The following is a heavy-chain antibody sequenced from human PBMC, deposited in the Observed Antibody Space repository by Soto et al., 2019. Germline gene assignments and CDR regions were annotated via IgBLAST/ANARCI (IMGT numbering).Heavy chain of an antibody. CDR1: GGSINNSSFY. V-gene: IGHV4-39*01. J-gene: IGHJ4*02. CDR3: ARRPLVRGIIPYYFDS. D-gene: IGHD3-10*01. CDR2: IYYSVSA. Sequence: QLQLQESGPGLVKPPETLSLTCTVSGGSINNSSFYWGWVRQPPGKRLEWIGSIYYSVSAYYNPSLKSRLTISVDTSKNQFSLNLSSVTAADTAVYFCARRPLVRGIIPYYFDSWGQGTLVTVSS.